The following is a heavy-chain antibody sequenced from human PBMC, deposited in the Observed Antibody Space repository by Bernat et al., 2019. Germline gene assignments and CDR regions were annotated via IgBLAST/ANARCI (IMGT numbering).Heavy chain of an antibody. CDR1: GFTFSSYA. CDR2: ISSNGGST. J-gene: IGHJ4*02. V-gene: IGHV3-64D*06. D-gene: IGHD3-3*01. CDR3: VKDLRDDCWSGYYDY. Sequence: EVQLVESGGGLVQPGGSLRLTCSASGFTFSSYAMHWVRQAPGKGLEYVSAISSNGGSTYYADSVKGRFTISRDNSKNTLYLQMSSLRAEDTAVYYCVKDLRDDCWSGYYDYWGQGTLVTVSS.